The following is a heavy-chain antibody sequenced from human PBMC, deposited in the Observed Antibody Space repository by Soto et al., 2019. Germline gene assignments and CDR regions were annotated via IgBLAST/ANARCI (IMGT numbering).Heavy chain of an antibody. CDR1: GGSFSGYY. CDR3: VSVLQRYSYGAFDY. D-gene: IGHD5-18*01. CDR2: INHSGST. V-gene: IGHV4-34*01. Sequence: PSETLSLTCAVYGGSFSGYYWSWIRQPPGKGLEWIGEINHSGSTNYNPSLKSRVTISVDTSKNQFSLKLSSVTAADTAVYYCVSVLQRYSYGAFDYWGQGTLVPVSS. J-gene: IGHJ4*02.